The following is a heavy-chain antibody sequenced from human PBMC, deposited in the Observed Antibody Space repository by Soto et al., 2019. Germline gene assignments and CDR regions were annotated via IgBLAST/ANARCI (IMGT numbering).Heavy chain of an antibody. Sequence: ASVKVSCKASGYAFTGYYMHWVRQAPGQGFEWMGWINPNSGGTNYAQKFQGWVTMIRDTSISTAYMELSRLRSDDTAVYYCARDVGGILWFGDPPRGMDVWGQGTTVTVSS. V-gene: IGHV1-2*04. D-gene: IGHD3-10*01. CDR1: GYAFTGYY. CDR3: ARDVGGILWFGDPPRGMDV. J-gene: IGHJ6*02. CDR2: INPNSGGT.